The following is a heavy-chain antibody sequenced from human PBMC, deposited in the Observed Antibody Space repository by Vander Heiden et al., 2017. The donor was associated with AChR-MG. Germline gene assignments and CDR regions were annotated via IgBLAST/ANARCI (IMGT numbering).Heavy chain of an antibody. J-gene: IGHJ3*02. CDR1: GYTFTAYY. Sequence: QVQLVQSGAEVKKPGASVKVSCKASGYTFTAYYMHWVRQAPGQGLEWMGRINPNSGGTNYAQKFQGRVTMTRDTSISTAYMELSRLRSDDTAVYYCARDGGMTTVTRLHYAFDIWGQGTMVTVSS. V-gene: IGHV1-2*06. D-gene: IGHD4-17*01. CDR2: INPNSGGT. CDR3: ARDGGMTTVTRLHYAFDI.